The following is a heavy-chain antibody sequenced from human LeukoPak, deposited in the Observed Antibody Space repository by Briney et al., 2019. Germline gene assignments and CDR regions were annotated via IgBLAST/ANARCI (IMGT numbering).Heavy chain of an antibody. V-gene: IGHV3-74*01. CDR3: ASPTVRYCSGGSCPLDY. Sequence: GGSLRLSCAASGFTFSTYWMHWVRQAPGKGLVWVSRINTDGSSTSYADSVKGRFTISRDNAKNTLYLQMNSLRAEDTAVYYCASPTVRYCSGGSCPLDYWGQGTLVTVSS. J-gene: IGHJ4*02. CDR2: INTDGSST. D-gene: IGHD2-15*01. CDR1: GFTFSTYW.